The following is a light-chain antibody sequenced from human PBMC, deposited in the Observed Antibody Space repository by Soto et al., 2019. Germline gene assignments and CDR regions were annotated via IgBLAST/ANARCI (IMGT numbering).Light chain of an antibody. Sequence: QSALAQPRSASGAPGQSVTISCTGTSRDVGGYNYVSWYQQHPGKAPKLMIYEVSKRPSGVPDRFSGSKSGNTASLTVSGLQAEDEADYYCCSHAANNNIVLGTGTKDTVL. V-gene: IGLV2-8*01. CDR2: EVS. CDR1: SRDVGGYNY. J-gene: IGLJ1*01. CDR3: CSHAANNNIV.